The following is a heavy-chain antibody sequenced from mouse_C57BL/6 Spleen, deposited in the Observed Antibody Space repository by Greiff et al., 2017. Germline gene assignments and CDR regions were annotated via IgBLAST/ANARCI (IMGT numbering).Heavy chain of an antibody. V-gene: IGHV1-85*01. CDR1: GYTFTSYE. CDR2: IDPGDGST. Sequence: QVQLQQSGPELVKPGASVKLSCKASGYTFTSYEINWVKQRPGQGLEWIGSIDPGDGSTKYNEKLKGKATLTVDTSSSTAYMELRSLTSEDSAVYFCASGADVVYGFDYWGPGTTLTVSS. CDR3: ASGADVVYGFDY. J-gene: IGHJ2*01. D-gene: IGHD1-1*01.